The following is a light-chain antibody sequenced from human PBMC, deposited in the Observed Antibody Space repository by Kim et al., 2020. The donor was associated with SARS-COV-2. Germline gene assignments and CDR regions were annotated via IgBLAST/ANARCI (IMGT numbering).Light chain of an antibody. CDR1: KLGDKY. V-gene: IGLV3-1*01. Sequence: VSPGQTASIPCSGNKLGDKYACWYQQKPGQSPVLVIYQDSKRPSGIPERFSGSNSGNTATLTISGTQAMDEADYYCQAWDSSTVVFGGGTQLTVL. CDR3: QAWDSSTVV. CDR2: QDS. J-gene: IGLJ2*01.